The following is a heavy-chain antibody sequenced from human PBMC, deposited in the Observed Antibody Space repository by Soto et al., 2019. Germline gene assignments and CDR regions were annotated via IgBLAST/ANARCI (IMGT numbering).Heavy chain of an antibody. Sequence: SVKVSCNASGSTISSYAISWVRQAPGQGLEWIGGIIPIFDTANYAQKFQGRVTITADESTSTAYMELSSLRSEDTAVYYCARVGVGSSGWYSAFDIWGQGTMVTVSS. D-gene: IGHD6-19*01. CDR1: GSTISSYA. J-gene: IGHJ3*02. CDR2: IIPIFDTA. CDR3: ARVGVGSSGWYSAFDI. V-gene: IGHV1-69*13.